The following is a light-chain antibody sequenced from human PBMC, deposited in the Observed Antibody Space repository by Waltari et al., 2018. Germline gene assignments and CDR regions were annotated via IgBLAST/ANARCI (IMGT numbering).Light chain of an antibody. V-gene: IGKV1-12*01. Sequence: DIQMTQSPSSVSASVGDRVSITCRASQGIGNWLAGYHQKPGKAPELLIYAASSLQSGVPSRFSGSGSGTDFTLTISSLQPEDFATYYCQQANTFPLTFGGGTKLEIK. CDR2: AAS. CDR1: QGIGNW. CDR3: QQANTFPLT. J-gene: IGKJ4*01.